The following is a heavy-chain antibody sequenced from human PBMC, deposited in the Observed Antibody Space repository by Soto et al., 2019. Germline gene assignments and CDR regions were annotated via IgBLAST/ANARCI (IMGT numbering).Heavy chain of an antibody. D-gene: IGHD5-12*01. CDR1: GFSLSNARMG. Sequence: QVTLKESGPVLVKPTETLTLTCTVSGFSLSNARMGVSWIRQPPGKALEWLAHIFSNDEKSYSTSLKSRLTISNYTSKSQVFLTLTNMDPVDTATYYCARIRWLDSSYYYYYGMDVWGQGTTVTVSS. J-gene: IGHJ6*02. V-gene: IGHV2-26*01. CDR3: ARIRWLDSSYYYYYGMDV. CDR2: IFSNDEK.